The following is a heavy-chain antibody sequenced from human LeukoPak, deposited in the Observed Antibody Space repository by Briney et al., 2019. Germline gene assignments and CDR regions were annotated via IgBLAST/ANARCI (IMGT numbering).Heavy chain of an antibody. D-gene: IGHD3-9*01. CDR3: ARRYDILTGQDY. J-gene: IGHJ4*02. CDR2: IYPGDSDT. V-gene: IGHV5-51*01. CDR1: GYTFTSYG. Sequence: KVSCKASGYTFTSYGISWVRQMPGKGLEWMGIIYPGDSDTRYSPSFQGQVTISADKSISTAYLQWSSLKASDTAMYYCARRYDILTGQDYWGQGTLVTVSS.